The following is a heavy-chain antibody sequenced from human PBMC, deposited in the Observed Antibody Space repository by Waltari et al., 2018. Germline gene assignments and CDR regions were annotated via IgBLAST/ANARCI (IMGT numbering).Heavy chain of an antibody. CDR1: GFTFSSYA. Sequence: EVQLLESGGGLVQPGGSLRLSCAASGFTFSSYAMSWVRQAPGKGLEWVSAISGSSGSTYYADSVKVRFTISRDNSKNTLYLQMNSLRAEDTAVYYCAKRVVYYYYGMDVWGQGTTVTVSS. J-gene: IGHJ6*02. D-gene: IGHD3-3*01. CDR3: AKRVVYYYYGMDV. CDR2: ISGSSGST. V-gene: IGHV3-23*01.